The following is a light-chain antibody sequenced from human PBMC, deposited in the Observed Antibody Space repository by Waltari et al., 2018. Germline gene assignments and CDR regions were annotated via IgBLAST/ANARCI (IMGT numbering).Light chain of an antibody. CDR2: DAA. V-gene: IGKV3-11*01. CDR1: QSVHSY. J-gene: IGKJ4*01. CDR3: QQRGNWPPFT. Sequence: DIVLSQSPATLSLSPGERATLSCRASQSVHSYLAWNQHKPGQTPRLLIYDAASRASGIPPRFSGSGSGTDFNLTISSLEPEDFAVYFCQQRGNWPPFTFGGGTKVEI.